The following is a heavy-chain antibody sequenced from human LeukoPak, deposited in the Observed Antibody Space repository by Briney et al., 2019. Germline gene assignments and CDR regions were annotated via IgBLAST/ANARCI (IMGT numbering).Heavy chain of an antibody. CDR1: GGSISSYY. V-gene: IGHV4-59*01. J-gene: IGHJ4*02. CDR3: AIGVGAPSDY. Sequence: SETLSLTCTVSGGSISSYYWSWIRQPPGEGLEWIGYIYYSGSTNYNPSLKSRVTISVDTSKNQFSLKLSSVAAADTAVYYCAIGVGAPSDYWGQGTLVTVSS. D-gene: IGHD2-8*01. CDR2: IYYSGST.